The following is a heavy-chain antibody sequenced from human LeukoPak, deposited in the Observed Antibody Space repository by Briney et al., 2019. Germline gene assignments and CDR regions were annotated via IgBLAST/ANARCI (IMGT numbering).Heavy chain of an antibody. D-gene: IGHD6-19*01. Sequence: ASVKVSCKASGYSFTDYYMHWLRQAPGQGLEWMAWINPNSGDTNYAQKFQGRVTVTRDTSISTAYMEVSRLRSDDTAVYYCAREGRGEQWLVTDAFDIWGQGTMVTVSS. CDR2: INPNSGDT. J-gene: IGHJ3*02. V-gene: IGHV1-2*02. CDR3: AREGRGEQWLVTDAFDI. CDR1: GYSFTDYY.